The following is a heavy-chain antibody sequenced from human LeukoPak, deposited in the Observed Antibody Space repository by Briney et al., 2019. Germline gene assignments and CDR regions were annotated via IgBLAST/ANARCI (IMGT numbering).Heavy chain of an antibody. CDR3: ATDRKVGTWAPRFNY. J-gene: IGHJ4*02. CDR1: GFTFSDYW. Sequence: GGSLRLSCSASGFTFSDYWMMWVRQAPGKGLEWVGNIRQDDSEKNYVDSVKGRFTISRDNAKFSLYLQMNSLRAEDTAIYYCATDRKVGTWAPRFNYWGQGTLVTVSS. V-gene: IGHV3-7*01. CDR2: IRQDDSEK. D-gene: IGHD4-23*01.